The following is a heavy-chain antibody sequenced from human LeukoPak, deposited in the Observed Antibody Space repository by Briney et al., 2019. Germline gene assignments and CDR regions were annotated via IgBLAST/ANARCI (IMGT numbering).Heavy chain of an antibody. V-gene: IGHV4-61*01. Sequence: PSETLSLTCTVSGASVSDGNYYWSWIRQPPGKGLEWIGYMFYAESTKYNPSLNSRVTISVDRSKNQVSLNLTSVTAADTAVYYCASTSNTWLGLPYFDSWGQGTLVTVSA. CDR1: GASVSDGNYY. CDR2: MFYAEST. D-gene: IGHD3-10*01. CDR3: ASTSNTWLGLPYFDS. J-gene: IGHJ4*02.